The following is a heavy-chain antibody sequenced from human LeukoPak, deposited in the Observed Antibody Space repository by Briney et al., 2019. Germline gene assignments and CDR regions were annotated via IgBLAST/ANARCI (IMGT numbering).Heavy chain of an antibody. CDR2: IIPIFGTA. CDR3: ARAPYCGGDCYLPFDY. D-gene: IGHD2-21*02. Sequence: SVKVSCKASGGTFSSYAISWVRQAPGQGLEWMGGIIPIFGTANYAQKFQGRVTITADESTSTAYMELSSLRSEDTAVYYCARAPYCGGDCYLPFDYWGQGTLVTVSS. J-gene: IGHJ4*02. V-gene: IGHV1-69*13. CDR1: GGTFSSYA.